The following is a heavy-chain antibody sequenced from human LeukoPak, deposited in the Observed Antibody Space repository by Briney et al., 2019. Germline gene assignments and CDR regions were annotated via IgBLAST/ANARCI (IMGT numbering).Heavy chain of an antibody. Sequence: GGSLRLSCAASGFSFKDTGMHWVRQGPGKGPVWVSRMKTDGTRIEYADSVKGRFTISRDNAKNTLFLQMSSLRVEDTAVYYCARGADHGGSYYPDWGQGTRVTVSS. D-gene: IGHD3-10*01. CDR1: GFSFKDTG. CDR2: MKTDGTRI. CDR3: ARGADHGGSYYPD. J-gene: IGHJ4*02. V-gene: IGHV3-74*01.